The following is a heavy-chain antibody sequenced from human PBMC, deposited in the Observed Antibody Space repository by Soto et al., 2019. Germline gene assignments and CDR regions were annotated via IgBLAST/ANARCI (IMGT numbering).Heavy chain of an antibody. D-gene: IGHD3-22*01. CDR3: AKDTYYDSSGYKGH. CDR1: GFTFSSYA. J-gene: IGHJ4*02. Sequence: GGSLRLSCAASGFTFSSYAMSWVRQVPGKGLEWVSDISGSGGSTYYTDSVKGRFTISRDNSKNTLYLQMNSLRAEDTAVYYCAKDTYYDSSGYKGHWGQGTLVTVSS. CDR2: ISGSGGST. V-gene: IGHV3-23*01.